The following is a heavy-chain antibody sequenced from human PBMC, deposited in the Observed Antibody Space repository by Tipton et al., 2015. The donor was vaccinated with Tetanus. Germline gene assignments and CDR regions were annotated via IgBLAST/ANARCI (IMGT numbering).Heavy chain of an antibody. CDR3: AGSIGHYGYKSYFDY. D-gene: IGHD3-10*01. CDR1: GGSISSSSYY. J-gene: IGHJ4*02. V-gene: IGHV4-39*01. CDR2: IYYSGST. Sequence: TLSLTCTVSGGSISSSSYYWGWIRQPPGKGLEWIGSIYYSGSTYYNPSLKSRVTISEDTSKNRFSLKLSSVTAADTAVYYCAGSIGHYGYKSYFDYWGQGTLVTVSS.